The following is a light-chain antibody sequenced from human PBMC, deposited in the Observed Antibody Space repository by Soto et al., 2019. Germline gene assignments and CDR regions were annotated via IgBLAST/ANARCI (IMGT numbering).Light chain of an antibody. Sequence: IQRPQYTSTLSSFVGDRVTITCRSSQSISTWLAWYQHKPGKAPNLLIYDASNLESGVPSRFSGSGSGTEFSLTISSLEPEDFATYCCQLSNNYLWTFGQGSKAAIK. J-gene: IGKJ1*01. CDR1: QSISTW. V-gene: IGKV1-5*01. CDR2: DAS. CDR3: QLSNNYLWT.